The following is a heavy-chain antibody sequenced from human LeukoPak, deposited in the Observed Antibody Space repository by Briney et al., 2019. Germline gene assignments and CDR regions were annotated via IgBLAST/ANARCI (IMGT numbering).Heavy chain of an antibody. D-gene: IGHD3-10*01. CDR2: IIPIFGTA. V-gene: IGHV1-69*06. Sequence: VASVKVSCRASGGTFSSYAISWVRQAPGQGLEWMGGIIPIFGTANYAQKFQGRVTITADKSTSTAYMELSSLRSEDTAVYYCARGNYYGSGSYYPYSDYWGQGTLVTVSS. CDR1: GGTFSSYA. J-gene: IGHJ4*02. CDR3: ARGNYYGSGSYYPYSDY.